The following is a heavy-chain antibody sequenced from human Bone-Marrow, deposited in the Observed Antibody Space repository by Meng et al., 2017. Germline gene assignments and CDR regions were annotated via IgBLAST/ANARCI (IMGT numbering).Heavy chain of an antibody. CDR1: GFTFSSYW. CDR3: ARFTPFDY. V-gene: IGHV3-74*01. J-gene: IGHJ4*02. CDR2: INTDGSST. Sequence: EVRLVESGGALVQPGGSLRLSCTASGFTFSSYWMHWVRQAPGRGPVWVSRINTDGSSTDYADSVKGRFTISRDNAKNTLYLQMNSLRAEDTAMYYCARFTPFDYWGQGTLVTASS.